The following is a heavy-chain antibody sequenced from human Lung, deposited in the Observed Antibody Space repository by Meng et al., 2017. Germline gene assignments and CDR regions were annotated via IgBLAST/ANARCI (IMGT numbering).Heavy chain of an antibody. D-gene: IGHD4-11*01. CDR3: ARGPTTMAHDIDY. CDR1: SVSFRCYY. Sequence: VQPEPWGVGLLKPSETLLLPCVGSSVSFRCYYLSWTRQPPGKGLEWIGEINHSGFTNYNPSLESRATISVDTSQNNLSLKLSSVTAADSAVYYCARGPTTMAHDIDYWGQGTLVTVSS. J-gene: IGHJ4*02. V-gene: IGHV4-34*01. CDR2: INHSGFT.